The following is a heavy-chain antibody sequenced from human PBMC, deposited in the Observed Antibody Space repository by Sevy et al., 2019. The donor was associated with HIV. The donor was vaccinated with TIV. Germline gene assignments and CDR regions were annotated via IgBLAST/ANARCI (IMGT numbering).Heavy chain of an antibody. J-gene: IGHJ6*02. V-gene: IGHV1-69*13. Sequence: ASVKVASKASGGTFSSYAISWVRQAHGQGLEWMGGIIPIFGTANYAQKFQGRVTITADESTSTAYMELSSLRSEDTAVYYCAGAAAIRNYYYGMDVWGQGTTVTVSS. D-gene: IGHD2-2*02. CDR1: GGTFSSYA. CDR3: AGAAAIRNYYYGMDV. CDR2: IIPIFGTA.